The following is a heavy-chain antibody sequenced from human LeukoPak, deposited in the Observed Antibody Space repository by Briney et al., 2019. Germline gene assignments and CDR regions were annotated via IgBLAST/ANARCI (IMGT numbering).Heavy chain of an antibody. Sequence: PGGSLRLSCVTSGFTFSNYDMHWVRQAPGKGLEWVSLISWDGGSTYYADSVKGRFTISRDNSKNSLSLQMNSLRTEDTALYYCAKDGKNYFDYWGQGTLVTVSS. J-gene: IGHJ4*02. CDR2: ISWDGGST. CDR3: AKDGKNYFDY. CDR1: GFTFSNYD. V-gene: IGHV3-43*01.